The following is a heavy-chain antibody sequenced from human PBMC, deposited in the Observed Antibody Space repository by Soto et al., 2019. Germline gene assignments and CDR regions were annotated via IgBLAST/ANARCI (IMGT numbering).Heavy chain of an antibody. CDR1: GYTFTSYY. CDR2: INPSGGST. CDR3: ARDLVAVAGRYYYYGMDV. V-gene: IGHV1-46*01. D-gene: IGHD6-19*01. Sequence: ASVKVSCKASGYTFTSYYMHWVRQAPGQGLEWMGIINPSGGSTSYAQKFQGRVTMTRDTSTSTVYMELSSLRSEDTAVYYFARDLVAVAGRYYYYGMDVWGQGTTVTVSS. J-gene: IGHJ6*02.